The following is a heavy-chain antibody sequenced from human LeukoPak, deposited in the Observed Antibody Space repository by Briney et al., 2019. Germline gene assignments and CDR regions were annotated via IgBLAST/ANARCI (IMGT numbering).Heavy chain of an antibody. D-gene: IGHD6-13*01. CDR2: IWFDGSNK. Sequence: GGSLRLSCAASGFTFSAYGMHWVRQAPGKGLEWVAVIWFDGSNKYYADSVKGRFTISRDNSKNTLYLQMNSLRAEDTAVYYCARDIRIAAAGIDYWGQGTLVTVSS. CDR3: ARDIRIAAAGIDY. J-gene: IGHJ4*02. CDR1: GFTFSAYG. V-gene: IGHV3-33*01.